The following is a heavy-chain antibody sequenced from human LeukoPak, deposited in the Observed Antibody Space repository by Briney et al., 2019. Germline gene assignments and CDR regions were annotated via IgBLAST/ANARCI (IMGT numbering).Heavy chain of an antibody. CDR1: GYTFTSYY. D-gene: IGHD3-22*01. CDR3: ARDRQYYYDSSGYYASAFDI. Sequence: ASVKVSCKASGYTFTSYYMHWVRQAPGQGLEWMGLINPSGGSTSYAQKFQGRVTMTRDTSTSTVYMELSSLRSEDTAVYYCARDRQYYYDSSGYYASAFDIWGQGTMVTVSS. V-gene: IGHV1-46*01. J-gene: IGHJ3*02. CDR2: INPSGGST.